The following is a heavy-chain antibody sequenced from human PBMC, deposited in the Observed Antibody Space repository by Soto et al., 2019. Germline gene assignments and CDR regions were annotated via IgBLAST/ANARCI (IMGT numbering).Heavy chain of an antibody. CDR2: IDTSGTT. V-gene: IGHV4-4*07. CDR3: VRGPRGYVYYHGMDV. D-gene: IGHD3-16*01. J-gene: IGHJ6*02. CDR1: GGSISSYY. Sequence: PSETLSLTCTVSGGSISSYYVSWIRQSAGKGLEWIGRIDTSGTTNYNPSLKSRVTMSVDASKTQFSPNLSSVTAPDTAPCSSVRGPRGYVYYHGMDVWGQGTTVTVSS.